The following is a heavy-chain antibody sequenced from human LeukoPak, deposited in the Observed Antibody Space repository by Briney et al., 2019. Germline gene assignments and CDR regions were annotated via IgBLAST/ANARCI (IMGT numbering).Heavy chain of an antibody. J-gene: IGHJ6*02. CDR1: GYTFTGYY. CDR2: INPNSGGT. V-gene: IGHV1-2*06. Sequence: GASVKVSCKASGYTFTGYYMHWVRQAPGQGLEWMGRINPNSGGTNYAQKFQGRVTMTRDTSISTAYMELSRLRSDDTAVYYCARLGYCSSTSCSKRYGMDVWGQGTTVTVSS. D-gene: IGHD2-2*01. CDR3: ARLGYCSSTSCSKRYGMDV.